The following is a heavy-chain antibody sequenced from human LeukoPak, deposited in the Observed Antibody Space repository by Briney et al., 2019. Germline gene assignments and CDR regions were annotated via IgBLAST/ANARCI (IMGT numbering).Heavy chain of an antibody. V-gene: IGHV3-9*01. J-gene: IGHJ6*02. CDR1: GFTFDDYA. Sequence: GGSLRLSCAASGFTFDDYAMHWVRQAPGEGLEWVSGISWNSGSIGYADSVKGRFTISRDNAKNSLYLQMNSLRAEDTALYYCTKDMAPVVVPAAIEDYYYGMDVWGQGTTVTVSS. CDR3: TKDMAPVVVPAAIEDYYYGMDV. CDR2: ISWNSGSI. D-gene: IGHD2-2*02.